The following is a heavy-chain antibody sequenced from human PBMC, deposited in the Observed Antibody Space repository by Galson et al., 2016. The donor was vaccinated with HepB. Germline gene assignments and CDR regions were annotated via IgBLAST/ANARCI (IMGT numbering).Heavy chain of an antibody. CDR3: ARDFYDPGNPRWDDVFDI. CDR1: GYNFNNYG. CDR2: ISTYNGNT. J-gene: IGHJ3*02. Sequence: SVKVSCKASGYNFNNYGISWVRQAPGQGLEWMGWISTYNGNTNYAQKFQGRVTMTTDTSTTTVYMELRSLRSDDTAVYYRARDFYDPGNPRWDDVFDIWGQGTMVTVSS. V-gene: IGHV1-18*01. D-gene: IGHD3-16*01.